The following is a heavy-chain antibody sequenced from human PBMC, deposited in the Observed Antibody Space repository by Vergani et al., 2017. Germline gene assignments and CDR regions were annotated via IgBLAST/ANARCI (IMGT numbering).Heavy chain of an antibody. CDR2: LTPKFGSP. CDR1: GGPFRDSA. D-gene: IGHD1-1*01. Sequence: QVQLEQSGAEVKKPGSSVTGSCKSSGGPFRDSAITWVRQAPGQGLEWMGRLTPKFGSPNYAQKFQGRVTITADESTNTAYMDLRGLRPDDTAVYFCARAVAGTTFDVWGQGSLVTVSS. V-gene: IGHV1-69*13. CDR3: ARAVAGTTFDV. J-gene: IGHJ4*01.